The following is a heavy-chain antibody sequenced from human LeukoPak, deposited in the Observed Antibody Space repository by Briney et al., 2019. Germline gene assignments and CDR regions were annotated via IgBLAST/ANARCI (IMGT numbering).Heavy chain of an antibody. D-gene: IGHD3-9*01. V-gene: IGHV3-11*01. CDR2: ISSSGSTI. Sequence: GGSLRLSCAASGFTFSDYYMSWIRQAPGKGLEWVSYISSSGSTIYYADSVKGRFTISRDNAKNSLYLQMNSLRAEDTAVYYCARDWSRYYDILTGPTGGAALFGPWGQGTLVTVSS. CDR3: ARDWSRYYDILTGPTGGAALFGP. J-gene: IGHJ5*02. CDR1: GFTFSDYY.